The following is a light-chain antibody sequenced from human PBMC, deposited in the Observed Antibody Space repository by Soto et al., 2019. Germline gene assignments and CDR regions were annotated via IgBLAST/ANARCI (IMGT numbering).Light chain of an antibody. Sequence: EIVLTQSPGTLSLSPGERATLSCRASQSVSSYLAWYQQKPGQAPRLLIYGASTRATGIPDRFSDSGSGTDFTLIISRLEPEDFAVYYCQQYGDSRTFGQGTKVDIK. J-gene: IGKJ1*01. CDR2: GAS. CDR1: QSVSSY. CDR3: QQYGDSRT. V-gene: IGKV3-20*01.